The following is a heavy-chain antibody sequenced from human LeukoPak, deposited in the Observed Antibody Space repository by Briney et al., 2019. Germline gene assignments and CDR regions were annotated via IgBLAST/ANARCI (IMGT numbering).Heavy chain of an antibody. CDR2: IRSKANSYAT. CDR3: YWRYCSSTSCLLYGMDV. CDR1: GFTFSGSA. J-gene: IGHJ6*02. V-gene: IGHV3-73*01. D-gene: IGHD2-2*01. Sequence: GGSLRLSCAASGFTFSGSAMHWVRQASGKGLEWVGRIRSKANSYATAYAVSVKGRFTISRDDSKNTAYLQMNSLKTEDAAVYYCYWRYCSSTSCLLYGMDVWGQGTTVTVSS.